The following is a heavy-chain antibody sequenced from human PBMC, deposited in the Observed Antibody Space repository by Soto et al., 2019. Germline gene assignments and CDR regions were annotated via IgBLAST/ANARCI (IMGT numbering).Heavy chain of an antibody. D-gene: IGHD3-10*01. Sequence: QVQLQESGPGLVKPSETLSLTCTVSGGSITNCYCSWFRQPPGKGLEWIGYIQYNGYSAYNLSLKRRVTMSMDTSKTQFSLMLESVTATDTDVYYCARHGFGSLHGLVDVWGQGTTVIVSS. V-gene: IGHV4-59*08. J-gene: IGHJ6*02. CDR3: ARHGFGSLHGLVDV. CDR2: IQYNGYS. CDR1: GGSITNCY.